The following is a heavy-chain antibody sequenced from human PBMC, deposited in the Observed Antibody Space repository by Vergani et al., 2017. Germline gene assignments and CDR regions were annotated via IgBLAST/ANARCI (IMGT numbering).Heavy chain of an antibody. V-gene: IGHV3-23*01. CDR3: ARAEVIYDILTGYYIGPPGY. J-gene: IGHJ4*02. CDR2: IKNTGDST. D-gene: IGHD3-9*01. Sequence: EVQLLQSEGAVVQPGGSLRLSCVASGFTFSSHAMSWVRQGHGQGLEWVSSIKNTGDSTHYADSVKGRFTISRDNSKNTLYLQMNSLRAEDTAVYYCARAEVIYDILTGYYIGPPGYWGQGTLVTVSS. CDR1: GFTFSSHA.